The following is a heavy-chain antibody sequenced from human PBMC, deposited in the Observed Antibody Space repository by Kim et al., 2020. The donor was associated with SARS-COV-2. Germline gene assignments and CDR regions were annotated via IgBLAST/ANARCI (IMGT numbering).Heavy chain of an antibody. Sequence: YADSGKGRFTISRDNSKNTQYLQMNSLGVEDTAVYYCAKRKDGSNYYFDSWGQGTLVTVSS. CDR3: AKRKDGSNYYFDS. V-gene: IGHV3-30*02. J-gene: IGHJ4*02. D-gene: IGHD2-15*01.